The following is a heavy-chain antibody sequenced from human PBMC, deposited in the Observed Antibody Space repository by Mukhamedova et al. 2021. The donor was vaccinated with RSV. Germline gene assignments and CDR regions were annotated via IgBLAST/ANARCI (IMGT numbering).Heavy chain of an antibody. CDR3: ARAPYYYDSSGYFAAEFDY. V-gene: IGHV3-21*01. CDR2: YI. D-gene: IGHD3-22*01. Sequence: YIYYADLVKVRFTISRDNAKNSLYLQMNSLRAEDTAVYYCARAPYYYDSSGYFAAEFDYWGQGTLVTVTS. J-gene: IGHJ4*02.